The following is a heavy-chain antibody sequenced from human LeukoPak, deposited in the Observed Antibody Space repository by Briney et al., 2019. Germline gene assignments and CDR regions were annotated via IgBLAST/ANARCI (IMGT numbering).Heavy chain of an antibody. CDR1: GYTFTSYY. V-gene: IGHV1-46*01. Sequence: ASVKASCKASGYTFTSYYMHWVRQAPGQGLEWMGIINPSGGSTSYAQKFQGRVTMTRDTSTSTVYMELSSLRSEDTAVYYCARSIAAAAGWFDPWGQGTLVTVSS. J-gene: IGHJ5*02. D-gene: IGHD6-13*01. CDR2: INPSGGST. CDR3: ARSIAAAAGWFDP.